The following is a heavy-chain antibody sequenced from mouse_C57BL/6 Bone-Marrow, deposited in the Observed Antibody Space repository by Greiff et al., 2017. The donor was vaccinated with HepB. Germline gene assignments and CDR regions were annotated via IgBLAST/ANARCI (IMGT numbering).Heavy chain of an antibody. CDR2: IRLKSDNYAT. Sequence: EVKLEESGGGLVQPGGSMKLSCVTSGFTFSNYWMNWVRQSPEKGLEWVAQIRLKSDNYATHYAESVKGRFTISRDDSKSSVYLQMNNLRAEDTGIYYCTAIITTVVATDWYFDVWGTGTTVTVSS. CDR3: TAIITTVVATDWYFDV. D-gene: IGHD1-1*01. J-gene: IGHJ1*03. V-gene: IGHV6-3*01. CDR1: GFTFSNYW.